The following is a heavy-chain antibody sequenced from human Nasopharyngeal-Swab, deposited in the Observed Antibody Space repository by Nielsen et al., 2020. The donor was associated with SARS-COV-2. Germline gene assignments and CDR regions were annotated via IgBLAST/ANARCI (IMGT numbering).Heavy chain of an antibody. J-gene: IGHJ3*02. V-gene: IGHV3-33*08. Sequence: GESLKISCAASGFTFSSYGMHWVRQAPGKGLEWVAVIWYDGSNKYYADSVKGRFTISRDNSKNTLYLQMNSLRAEETAVYYCARDAYCSGGSCDPPNAFDIWGQGTMVTVSS. CDR1: GFTFSSYG. CDR2: IWYDGSNK. D-gene: IGHD2-15*01. CDR3: ARDAYCSGGSCDPPNAFDI.